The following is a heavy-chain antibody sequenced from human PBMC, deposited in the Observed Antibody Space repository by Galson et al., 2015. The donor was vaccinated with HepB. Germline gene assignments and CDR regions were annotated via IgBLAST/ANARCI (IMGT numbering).Heavy chain of an antibody. CDR1: GYSLTEFS. V-gene: IGHV1-24*01. J-gene: IGHJ2*01. D-gene: IGHD3-16*02. CDR3: ATVSRARYWYFDI. Sequence: SVKVSCKVSGYSLTEFSMHWVRQAPGKGLEWMGGFDPEDGETLYAQKFQGRVSMTEDTSTDRAHVELSSLRSEDTAVYYCATVSRARYWYFDIWGRGTLVTVSS. CDR2: FDPEDGET.